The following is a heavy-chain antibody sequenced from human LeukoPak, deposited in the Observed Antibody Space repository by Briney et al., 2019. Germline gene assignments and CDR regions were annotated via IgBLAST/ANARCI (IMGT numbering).Heavy chain of an antibody. CDR1: GFRFSNYA. CDR2: ISGSGGNT. Sequence: GGSLRLSCAASGFRFSNYALTWVRQVPGKGLEWVSTISGSGGNTYYADSVKGRFTISRDNSKNTLFLQMNSLRVEDTAVYYCARGIRQSSTFDSWGQGTLVTVSS. D-gene: IGHD6-6*01. J-gene: IGHJ4*02. CDR3: ARGIRQSSTFDS. V-gene: IGHV3-23*01.